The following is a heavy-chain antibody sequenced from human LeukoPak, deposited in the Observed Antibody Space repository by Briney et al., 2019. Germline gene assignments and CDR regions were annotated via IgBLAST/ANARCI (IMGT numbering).Heavy chain of an antibody. J-gene: IGHJ6*03. V-gene: IGHV3-73*01. Sequence: QPWGSLRLSCAASGFTFSASAMHWVRQASGKGLVWVGRIRSKANSYATAYAASVIGRFTISRDDSKNTAYLQMNSVKTEDTAVYYCTRHLAGIVGATTPYYYYMDVWGKGTTVTVSS. CDR3: TRHLAGIVGATTPYYYYMDV. CDR1: GFTFSASA. D-gene: IGHD1-26*01. CDR2: IRSKANSYAT.